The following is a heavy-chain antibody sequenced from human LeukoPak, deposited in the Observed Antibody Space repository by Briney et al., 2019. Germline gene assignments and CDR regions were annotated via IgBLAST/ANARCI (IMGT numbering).Heavy chain of an antibody. D-gene: IGHD3-3*01. CDR1: GFTFSSYG. CDR2: IRYDGTNK. J-gene: IGHJ4*02. CDR3: TTGPFNIRLDGTFDY. V-gene: IGHV3-30*02. Sequence: GGSLRLSCAASGFTFSSYGMHWVRQAPGKGLEWVTFIRYDGTNKYYAGSVKGRFTISRDNAKNSLFLQMSSLRVEDTAMYYCTTGPFNIRLDGTFDYWGQGTLVTVSS.